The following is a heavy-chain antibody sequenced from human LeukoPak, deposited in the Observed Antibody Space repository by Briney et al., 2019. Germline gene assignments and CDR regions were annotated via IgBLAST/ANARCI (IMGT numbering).Heavy chain of an antibody. D-gene: IGHD3-9*01. Sequence: SETLSLTCTVSGGSISSGGYYWSWIRQHPGKGLEWIGYLSKSGNTNYSPSLKSRVTIFGGTSKNQFFLKLSSVTAADTAVYYCARARYVNSFYAFDIWGQGTLVTVSS. CDR1: GGSISSGGYY. J-gene: IGHJ3*02. CDR3: ARARYVNSFYAFDI. CDR2: LSKSGNT. V-gene: IGHV4-61*08.